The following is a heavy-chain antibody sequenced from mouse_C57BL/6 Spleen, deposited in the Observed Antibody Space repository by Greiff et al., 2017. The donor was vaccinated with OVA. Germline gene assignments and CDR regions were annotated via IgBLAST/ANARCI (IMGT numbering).Heavy chain of an antibody. CDR2: IDPEAGET. Sequence: EVQLVESGAELVKPGASVKLSCTASGFNIKDYYMHWVKQRTEQGLEWIGRIDPEAGETKYAPKFQGKATITADKYSNTAYLQLSSLTSEDTAVYYCARRGRDYAMDYWGQGTSVTVSS. CDR1: GFNIKDYY. V-gene: IGHV14-2*01. J-gene: IGHJ4*01. CDR3: ARRGRDYAMDY. D-gene: IGHD6-1*01.